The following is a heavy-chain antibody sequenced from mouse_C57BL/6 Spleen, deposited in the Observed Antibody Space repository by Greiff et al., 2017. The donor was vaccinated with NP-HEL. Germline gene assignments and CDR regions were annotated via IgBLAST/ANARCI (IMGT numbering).Heavy chain of an antibody. CDR2: INPGSGGT. D-gene: IGHD2-4*01. CDR1: GYAFTNYL. Sequence: VQLHQSGAELVRPGTSVKVSCTASGYAFTNYLIEWVKQRPGQGLEWIGVINPGSGGTNYTEKFKGKATLTADKSSSTAYMQLSSLTSEDSAVYFCANMITFDYWGKGTTLTVSS. J-gene: IGHJ2*01. V-gene: IGHV1-54*01. CDR3: ANMITFDY.